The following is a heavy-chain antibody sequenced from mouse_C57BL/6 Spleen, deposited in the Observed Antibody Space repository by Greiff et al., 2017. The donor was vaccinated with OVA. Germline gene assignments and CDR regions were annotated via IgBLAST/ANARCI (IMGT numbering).Heavy chain of an antibody. CDR2: IDPETGGT. CDR3: TRWGTTVVRAMDY. Sequence: QVQLQQSGAELVRPGASVTLSCKASGYTFTDYEMHWVKQTPVHGLEWIGAIDPETGGTAYNQKFKGKAMLTADKSSSTAYMELRSLTSEDSAVYYCTRWGTTVVRAMDYWGQGTSVTVSS. D-gene: IGHD1-1*01. V-gene: IGHV1-15*01. CDR1: GYTFTDYE. J-gene: IGHJ4*01.